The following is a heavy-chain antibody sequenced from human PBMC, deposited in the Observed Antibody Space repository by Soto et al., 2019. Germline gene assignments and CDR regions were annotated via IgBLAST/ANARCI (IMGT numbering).Heavy chain of an antibody. D-gene: IGHD3-22*01. CDR1: GFTVSSNY. V-gene: IGHV3-53*04. J-gene: IGHJ4*02. CDR3: ARDRGNYYDSSGYVAY. CDR2: IYSGGST. Sequence: GGSLRPSCAASGFTVSSNYMSWVRQAPGKGLEWVSVIYSGGSTYYADSVKGRFTISRHNSKNTLYLQMNSLRAEDTAVYYCARDRGNYYDSSGYVAYWGQGTLVTVSS.